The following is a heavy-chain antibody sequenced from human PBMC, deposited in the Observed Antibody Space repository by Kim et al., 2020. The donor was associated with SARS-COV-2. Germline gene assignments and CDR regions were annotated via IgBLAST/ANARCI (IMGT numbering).Heavy chain of an antibody. CDR2: ISSDGSIT. D-gene: IGHD3-10*01. Sequence: GGSLRLSCAVSRFTFNNYWINWVRHAPGKGLVWVSRISSDGSITNYADSVKGRFTMSRDNAENTLYLQMNSLRAEDTAVYYCARGFFRGGFDVWGQGTTVPVSS. J-gene: IGHJ6*02. V-gene: IGHV3-74*01. CDR3: ARGFFRGGFDV. CDR1: RFTFNNYW.